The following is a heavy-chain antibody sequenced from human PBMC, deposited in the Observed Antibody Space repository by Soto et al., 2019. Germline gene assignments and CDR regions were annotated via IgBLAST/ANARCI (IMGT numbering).Heavy chain of an antibody. J-gene: IGHJ4*02. CDR2: INPNSGDT. CDR1: GYTFTGYS. Sequence: ASVKVSCKASGYTFTGYSMHWVRQAPGQGLEWLGWINPNSGDTIYAQKFQDRVTMTCDTSVSTAYLELSSLSSDDTALYYCAREASAVVSLDYWGQGTLVTVSS. CDR3: AREASAVVSLDY. D-gene: IGHD2-15*01. V-gene: IGHV1-2*02.